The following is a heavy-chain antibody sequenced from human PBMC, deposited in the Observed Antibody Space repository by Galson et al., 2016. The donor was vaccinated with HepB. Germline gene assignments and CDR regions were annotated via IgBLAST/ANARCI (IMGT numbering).Heavy chain of an antibody. CDR3: ARRNWNDAFDI. D-gene: IGHD1-1*01. Sequence: SLRLSCAASGFTFSDYYMSWIRQAPGKGLEWVSYISSNYNYTNYADSVKGRLTISRDNAKNSLYLQMNSLRAEDTAVYYCARRNWNDAFDIWGQGTMVSVSS. CDR2: ISSNYNYT. V-gene: IGHV3-11*06. J-gene: IGHJ3*02. CDR1: GFTFSDYY.